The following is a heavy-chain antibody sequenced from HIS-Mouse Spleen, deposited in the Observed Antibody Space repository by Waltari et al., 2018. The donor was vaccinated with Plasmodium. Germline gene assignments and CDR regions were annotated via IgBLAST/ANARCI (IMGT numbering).Heavy chain of an antibody. D-gene: IGHD3-10*01. CDR1: GGSFSGYY. J-gene: IGHJ4*02. V-gene: IGHV4-34*01. CDR3: ARGLGYGSRRIFDY. Sequence: QVQLQQWGAGLLKPSETLSLTCAVYGGSFSGYYWSWIRQPPGKGLEWIGEINHSGSTNYNPSLKSRVTISVDTSKNQFSLKLSSVTAADTAVYYCARGLGYGSRRIFDYWGQGTLVTVSS. CDR2: INHSGST.